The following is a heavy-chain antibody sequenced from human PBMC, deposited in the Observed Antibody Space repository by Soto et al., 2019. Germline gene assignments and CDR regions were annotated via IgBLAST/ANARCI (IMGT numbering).Heavy chain of an antibody. CDR3: AKATIAWTEGNWLDP. J-gene: IGHJ5*02. CDR2: ISYDGSNQ. CDR1: GFIFSDYG. Sequence: QVQLVASGGGVFQPGRSLRLSCAASGFIFSDYGIHWVREAPGNGLEWVAVISYDGSNQYYADSVKGRFTISRDNSKNTLYLPMNDLRSEDTAVYYCAKATIAWTEGNWLDPWGQGTLVTVTS. D-gene: IGHD2-2*01. V-gene: IGHV3-30*18.